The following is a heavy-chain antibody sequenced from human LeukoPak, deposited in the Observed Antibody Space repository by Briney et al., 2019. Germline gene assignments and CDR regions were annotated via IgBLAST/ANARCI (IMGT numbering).Heavy chain of an antibody. CDR3: ASSPRLTTSWFLFDS. CDR1: GVSISSYY. V-gene: IGHV4-59*01. Sequence: SSETLSLTCTVSGVSISSYYWSWIRQPPGKGLEWIGYVHYSGSTYYNPSLTSRVTVSVDTSKNQFSLKVSSVTAADTAVYYCASSPRLTTSWFLFDSWGHGTLVTVSS. D-gene: IGHD2-2*01. J-gene: IGHJ5*01. CDR2: VHYSGST.